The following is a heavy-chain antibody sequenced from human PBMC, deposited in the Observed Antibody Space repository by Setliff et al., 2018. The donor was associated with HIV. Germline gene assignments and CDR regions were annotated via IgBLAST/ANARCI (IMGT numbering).Heavy chain of an antibody. CDR3: AGPRGDEAFDI. D-gene: IGHD3-10*01. CDR1: GKTLSVHP. Sequence: SVKVSCKASGKTLSVHPISWVRQAPGQGLEWMGQIISILDITTYAQQLQGRVTITADESTSTFYMELSSLRSADTAVYYCAGPRGDEAFDIWGQGTKVTVSS. J-gene: IGHJ3*02. V-gene: IGHV1-69*10. CDR2: IISILDIT.